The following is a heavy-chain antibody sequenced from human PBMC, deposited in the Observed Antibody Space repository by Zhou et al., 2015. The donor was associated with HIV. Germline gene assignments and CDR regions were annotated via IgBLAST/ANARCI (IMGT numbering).Heavy chain of an antibody. D-gene: IGHD5-18*01. CDR1: GGSFSNYA. CDR3: ARGRTAMVPNDAFDI. Sequence: QVQLVQSGAEVKKPGSSVRVSCKASGGSFSNYAISWVRQAPGQGLEWMGGIIPIFGTANYAQKFQGRVTITADESTSTAYMELSSLRSEDTAVYYCARGRTAMVPNDAFDIWGQGTMVTVSS. V-gene: IGHV1-69*01. CDR2: IIPIFGTA. J-gene: IGHJ3*02.